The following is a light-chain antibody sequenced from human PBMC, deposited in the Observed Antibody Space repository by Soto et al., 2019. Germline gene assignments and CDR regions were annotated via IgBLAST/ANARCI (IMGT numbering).Light chain of an antibody. CDR2: KAS. CDR1: QTISNW. CDR3: QQYDTYVT. J-gene: IGKJ3*01. Sequence: DIQMTQSPSALSASVGDRVTITCRASQTISNWLAWYQQKPGKAPKLLIYKASTLESGVPSRFSGSGSGTVFTLTISSLQPDDFATYYCQQYDTYVTFGPGTKVDIK. V-gene: IGKV1-5*03.